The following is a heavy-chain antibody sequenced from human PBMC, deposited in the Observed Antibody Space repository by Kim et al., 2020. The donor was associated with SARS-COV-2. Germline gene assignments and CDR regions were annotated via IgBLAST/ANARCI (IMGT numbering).Heavy chain of an antibody. CDR2: IYSGSST. D-gene: IGHD2-21*01. J-gene: IGHJ1*01. Sequence: GGSLRLSCAASGFTVSSNYMNWVRQAPGKGLEWVSVIYSGSSTYYADAVKGGFTISRDNSKNNLYRQMNSLRAEDTAVYYCAGGPPYSNWGPGTLVTVSS. CDR3: AGGPPYSN. CDR1: GFTVSSNY. V-gene: IGHV3-53*01.